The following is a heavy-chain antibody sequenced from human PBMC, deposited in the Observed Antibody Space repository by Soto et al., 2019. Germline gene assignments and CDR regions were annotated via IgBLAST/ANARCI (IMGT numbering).Heavy chain of an antibody. Sequence: EVQLVESGGGLVQPGGSLKLSCAASGFIFSGSAVHWVRQASGKGLEWVGRILSKAGNYATAYPASMKGRFTIPRDDSENTAFLQMNSLKTDDPAVYYCIRGGSPYYYDYWGQGTLVAVSS. CDR1: GFIFSGSA. J-gene: IGHJ4*02. CDR3: IRGGSPYYYDY. V-gene: IGHV3-73*01. CDR2: ILSKAGNYAT.